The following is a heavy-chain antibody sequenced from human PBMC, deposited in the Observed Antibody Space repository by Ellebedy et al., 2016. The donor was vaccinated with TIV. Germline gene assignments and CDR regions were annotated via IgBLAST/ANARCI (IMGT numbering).Heavy chain of an antibody. J-gene: IGHJ4*02. CDR3: ARRLSGGYALD. D-gene: IGHD1-26*01. V-gene: IGHV4-39*01. CDR1: GGSISSSSHY. CDR2: VFYSGTT. Sequence: MPSETLSLTCTVSGGSISSSSHYWAWIRQPPGKGLEWIGSVFYSGTTYISPSLKSRVTISVDTSKNQFSLKLNSVTAADTAVYYCARRLSGGYALDWGQGTLVTVSS.